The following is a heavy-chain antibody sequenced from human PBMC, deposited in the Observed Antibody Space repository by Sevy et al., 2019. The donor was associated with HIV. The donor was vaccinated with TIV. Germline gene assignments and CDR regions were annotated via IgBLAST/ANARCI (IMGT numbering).Heavy chain of an antibody. CDR3: AKYSSSGGWFDP. CDR2: IYHSGST. CDR1: GYSISSGYY. Sequence: SETLSLTCTVSGYSISSGYYWGWIRQPPGRGLEWIGSIYHSGSTYYNPSPKSRVTKSVDTSKNQFSRKLSSVTAADTAVYYCAKYSSSGGWFDPWGQGTLVTVSS. D-gene: IGHD6-13*01. J-gene: IGHJ5*02. V-gene: IGHV4-38-2*02.